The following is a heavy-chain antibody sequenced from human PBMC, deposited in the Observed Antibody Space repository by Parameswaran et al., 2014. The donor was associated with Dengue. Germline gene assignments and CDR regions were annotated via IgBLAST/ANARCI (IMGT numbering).Heavy chain of an antibody. Sequence: VRQAPGKGLEWVANIKQDGSEKYYVDSVKGRFTISRDNAKNSLYLQMNSLRAEDTAVYYCARDSPLRFLEWFTYYYYYGMDVWGQGTTVTVSS. J-gene: IGHJ6*02. CDR2: IKQDGSEK. D-gene: IGHD3-3*01. CDR3: ARDSPLRFLEWFTYYYYYGMDV. V-gene: IGHV3-7*01.